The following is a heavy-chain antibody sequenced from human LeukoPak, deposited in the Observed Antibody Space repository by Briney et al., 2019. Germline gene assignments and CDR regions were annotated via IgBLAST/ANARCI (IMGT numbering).Heavy chain of an antibody. Sequence: TSETLSLTCTVSGYSVSSGYYWGWIRQPPGKGLEWIGSIYHSGSTYYNPSLKSRVTISVDTSKNQFSLKLSSVTAADTAVYYCARDRYYYDSSARYFDYWGQGTLVTVSS. CDR3: ARDRYYYDSSARYFDY. CDR2: IYHSGST. J-gene: IGHJ4*02. CDR1: GYSVSSGYY. V-gene: IGHV4-38-2*02. D-gene: IGHD3-22*01.